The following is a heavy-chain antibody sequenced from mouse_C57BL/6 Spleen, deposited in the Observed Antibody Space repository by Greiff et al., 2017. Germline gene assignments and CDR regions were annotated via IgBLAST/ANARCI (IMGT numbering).Heavy chain of an antibody. CDR1: GYTFTSYW. Sequence: QVQLPQPGAELVMPGASVKLSCKASGYTFTSYWMHWVKQRPGQGLEWIGEIDPSDSYTNYNPQFKGKSTLTVDKSSSTAYMQLSSLTSEDSAVYYCARGDSNSYAMDYWGQGTSVTVSS. J-gene: IGHJ4*01. V-gene: IGHV1-69*01. CDR3: ARGDSNSYAMDY. D-gene: IGHD2-5*01. CDR2: IDPSDSYT.